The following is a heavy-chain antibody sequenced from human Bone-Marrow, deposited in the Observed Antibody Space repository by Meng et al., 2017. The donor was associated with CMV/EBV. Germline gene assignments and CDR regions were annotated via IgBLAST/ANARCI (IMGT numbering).Heavy chain of an antibody. CDR3: ARSLKSYYNLGQVDP. J-gene: IGHJ5*02. D-gene: IGHD3/OR15-3a*01. V-gene: IGHV3-30*04. CDR2: ISFDGNNK. Sequence: GGSLRLSCAASGFTFNSYALHWVRQAPGKGPEWLAVISFDGNNKYYAESVKGRFTISRDNSKNTLFLLMNSLTTEDTAVYYCARSLKSYYNLGQVDPWGQGNLVTVSS. CDR1: GFTFNSYA.